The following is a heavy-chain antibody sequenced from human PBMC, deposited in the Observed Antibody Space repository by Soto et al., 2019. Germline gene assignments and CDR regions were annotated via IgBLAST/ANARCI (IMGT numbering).Heavy chain of an antibody. CDR2: ISYDGSNT. CDR3: AKGDLDTSMAMAFDY. CDR1: GFTFRNFG. D-gene: IGHD5-18*01. J-gene: IGHJ4*02. Sequence: QVQLVESGGGVVQPGRSQRLSCAASGFTFRNFGLHWVRQAPGKGLEWVAVISYDGSNTYYSDSVKGRFTISRDNFKNTLYLQMDSLRTEDTAVYYCAKGDLDTSMAMAFDYWGQGTLVTVSS. V-gene: IGHV3-30*18.